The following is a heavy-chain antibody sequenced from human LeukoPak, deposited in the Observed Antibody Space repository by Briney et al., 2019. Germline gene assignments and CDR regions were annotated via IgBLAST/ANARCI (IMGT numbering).Heavy chain of an antibody. CDR3: AKYYYGSGSYYSGMDV. CDR2: LSTSGGST. V-gene: IGHV3-23*01. D-gene: IGHD3-10*01. J-gene: IGHJ6*02. Sequence: GGSLRLSCAASGFTFSIYAMSWVRQAPGEGLECVSVLSTSGGSTFYADSVKGRFTISRDNSNNTLYLQMYSLRDEDTAVYYCAKYYYGSGSYYSGMDVWGQGTTVTVSS. CDR1: GFTFSIYA.